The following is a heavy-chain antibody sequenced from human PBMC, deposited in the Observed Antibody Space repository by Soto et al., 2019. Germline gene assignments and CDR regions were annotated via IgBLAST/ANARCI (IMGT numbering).Heavy chain of an antibody. CDR3: ARDMVIRGYYYGMDV. D-gene: IGHD2-21*01. V-gene: IGHV4-4*02. J-gene: IGHJ6*02. CDR1: GGSISSSNW. CDR2: IYHSGST. Sequence: SETLSLTCAVSGGSISSSNWWSWVRQPPGKGLEWIGEIYHSGSTNYNPSLKSRVTISVDKSKNQFSLKLSSVTAADTAVYYCARDMVIRGYYYGMDVWGQGTTVTVSS.